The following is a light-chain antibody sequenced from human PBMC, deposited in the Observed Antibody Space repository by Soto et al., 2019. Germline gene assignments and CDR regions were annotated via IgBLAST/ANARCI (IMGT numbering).Light chain of an antibody. Sequence: EIVLTQSPGTLSSSPGERVTLSCRASQSVSSSYVAWYQQKPGQAPRHLIYGASSRVTGIPDRFRGSGAGTDFTLTIARVEPEDFAVYYCQQYGNSPPWTFGQGTKVEIK. CDR1: QSVSSSY. CDR3: QQYGNSPPWT. V-gene: IGKV3-20*01. CDR2: GAS. J-gene: IGKJ1*01.